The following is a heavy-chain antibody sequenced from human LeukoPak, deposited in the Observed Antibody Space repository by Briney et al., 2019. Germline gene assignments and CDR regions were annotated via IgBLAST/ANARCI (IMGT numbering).Heavy chain of an antibody. CDR2: ITGSGAST. CDR3: ARDVGFVVVPAVFDS. J-gene: IGHJ4*02. CDR1: GFTFSSHA. D-gene: IGHD2-2*01. Sequence: PGGSLRLSCAASGFTFSSHAMGWVRQAPGKELEWVSSITGSGASTYYGDSVKGRFTISRDNSKNTLYLQMNRLRAEDTAVYYCARDVGFVVVPAVFDSWGQGTLVTVSS. V-gene: IGHV3-23*01.